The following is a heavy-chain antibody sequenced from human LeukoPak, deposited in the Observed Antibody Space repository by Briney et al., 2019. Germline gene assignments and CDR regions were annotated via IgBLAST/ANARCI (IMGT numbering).Heavy chain of an antibody. CDR3: AKGAPLDSSGYYFDY. J-gene: IGHJ4*02. Sequence: PGGXLRLSCAASGFTFSSYAMSWVRQARGKGLEWVSAITGSSGDTFYADSVRGKFTIYRENYKNRVYVQMNRQRAEDTAVYYCAKGAPLDSSGYYFDYWGQGTLVTVSS. D-gene: IGHD3-22*01. CDR1: GFTFSSYA. CDR2: ITGSSGDT. V-gene: IGHV3-23*01.